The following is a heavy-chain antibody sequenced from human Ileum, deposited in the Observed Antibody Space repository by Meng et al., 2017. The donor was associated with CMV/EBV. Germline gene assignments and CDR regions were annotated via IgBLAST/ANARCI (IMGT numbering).Heavy chain of an antibody. V-gene: IGHV3-48*04. Sequence: GESLKISCAASGFTFSSYSMNWVRQAPGKGLEWVSYISSSSSTIYYADSVKGRFTISRDNAKNSLYLQMNSLRAEDTAVYYCARGFYDSSGYPRYNWFDPWGQGTLVTVSS. J-gene: IGHJ5*02. CDR3: ARGFYDSSGYPRYNWFDP. D-gene: IGHD3-22*01. CDR2: ISSSSSTI. CDR1: GFTFSSYS.